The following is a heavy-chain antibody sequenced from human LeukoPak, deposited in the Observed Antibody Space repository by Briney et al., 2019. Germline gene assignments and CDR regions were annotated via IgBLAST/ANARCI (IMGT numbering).Heavy chain of an antibody. CDR1: GYTFTSYD. J-gene: IGHJ4*02. Sequence: ASVKVSCKASGYTFTSYDISWVRQAPGQGLEWMGWISAYNGNTNYAQKLQGRVTMTTDTSTSTAYMELRSLRSDDTAVYYCARVGSYCTTISCFDYWGQGTLVTVSS. CDR3: ARVGSYCTTISCFDY. CDR2: ISAYNGNT. D-gene: IGHD2-8*01. V-gene: IGHV1-18*01.